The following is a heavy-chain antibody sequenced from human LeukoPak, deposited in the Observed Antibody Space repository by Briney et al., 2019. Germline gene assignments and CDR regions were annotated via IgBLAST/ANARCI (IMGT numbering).Heavy chain of an antibody. Sequence: SETLSLTCAVYGGSFSGYYWSWIRQPPGKGLEWIGEINHSGSTNYNPSLKSRVTISVDTSKNQFSLKLSSVTAADTAVYYCARRGSGVVVPAAIVSPNWSDPWGQGTLVTVSS. CDR2: INHSGST. CDR3: ARRGSGVVVPAAIVSPNWSDP. J-gene: IGHJ5*02. CDR1: GGSFSGYY. V-gene: IGHV4-34*01. D-gene: IGHD2-2*01.